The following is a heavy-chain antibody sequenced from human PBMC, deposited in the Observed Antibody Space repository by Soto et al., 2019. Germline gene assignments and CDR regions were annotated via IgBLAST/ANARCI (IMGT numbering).Heavy chain of an antibody. Sequence: QVQLVQSGAEVKKPGASVEVSCKASGYTFTTYYIHWVRHAPGQGLEWMGVINPGGVSPKYAQKFQERVTMTSDTSTTTVYMDLSSLRSEDTAVYFCARGGNGDNVGYWYFDLWGRGTQVTVAP. CDR2: INPGGVSP. D-gene: IGHD4-17*01. J-gene: IGHJ2*01. CDR1: GYTFTTYY. CDR3: ARGGNGDNVGYWYFDL. V-gene: IGHV1-46*01.